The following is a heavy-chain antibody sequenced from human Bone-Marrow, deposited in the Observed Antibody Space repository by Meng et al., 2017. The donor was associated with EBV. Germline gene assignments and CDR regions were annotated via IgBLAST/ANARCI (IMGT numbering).Heavy chain of an antibody. CDR1: GYTFTSYY. V-gene: IGHV1-46*01. D-gene: IGHD2-21*01. J-gene: IGHJ4*02. Sequence: GKVGECGAEVKKPGASVKVSCKASGYTFTSYYMHWVRQAPGQGLEWMGIINPSGGSTSYAQKFQGRVTMTRDTSTSTVYMELSSLRSEDTAVYYCARDLTPVAIGDPRYFEYWGQGTLVTVSS. CDR2: INPSGGST. CDR3: ARDLTPVAIGDPRYFEY.